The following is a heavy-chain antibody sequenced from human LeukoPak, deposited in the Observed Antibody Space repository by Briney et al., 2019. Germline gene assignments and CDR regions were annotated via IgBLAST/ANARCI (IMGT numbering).Heavy chain of an antibody. CDR1: GGSFSGYY. CDR3: ARGSEMATREFDY. V-gene: IGHV4-34*01. Sequence: NPSETLSLTCAVYGGSFSGYYWSWIRQPPGKGLEWIGEINHSGSTNYNPSLKSRVTISVDTSKNQFSLKLSSVTAADTAVYYCARGSEMATREFDYWGQGTLSPSPQ. CDR2: INHSGST. D-gene: IGHD5-24*01. J-gene: IGHJ4*02.